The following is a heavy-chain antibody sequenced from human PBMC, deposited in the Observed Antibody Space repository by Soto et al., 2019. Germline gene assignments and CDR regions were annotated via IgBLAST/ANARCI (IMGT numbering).Heavy chain of an antibody. J-gene: IGHJ4*02. CDR2: IIPIFGTA. CDR1: GGTLSSYA. D-gene: IGHD5-12*01. CDR3: ARGPGGEGYSGYDPPYYFDY. Sequence: QVQLVQSGAEVKKPGSSVKVSCKASGGTLSSYAISWVRQAPGQGLEWMGGIIPIFGTANYAQKFQGRVTITADESTSTAYMELSSLRSEDTAVYYCARGPGGEGYSGYDPPYYFDYWGQGTLVTVSS. V-gene: IGHV1-69*12.